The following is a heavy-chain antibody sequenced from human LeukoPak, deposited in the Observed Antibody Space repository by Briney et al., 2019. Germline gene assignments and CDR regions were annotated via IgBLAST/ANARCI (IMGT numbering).Heavy chain of an antibody. Sequence: GGSLRLSCAASGFTVTSNYMSWVRQAPGKGLEWVATIKHDGSEKYYVDSVKGRFTISRDNAKDSLYLQMNSLRAEDTAVYFCARDGTKAYCGGDCRAHDYWGQGTLVTVPS. CDR2: IKHDGSEK. J-gene: IGHJ4*02. V-gene: IGHV3-7*01. D-gene: IGHD2-21*02. CDR1: GFTVTSNY. CDR3: ARDGTKAYCGGDCRAHDY.